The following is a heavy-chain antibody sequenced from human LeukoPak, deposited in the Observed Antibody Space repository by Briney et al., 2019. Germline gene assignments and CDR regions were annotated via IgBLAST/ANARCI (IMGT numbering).Heavy chain of an antibody. J-gene: IGHJ3*02. D-gene: IGHD3-9*01. V-gene: IGHV3-7*01. CDR1: GFMFTSYW. CDR3: ARGPSRYFDAVHAFDI. Sequence: GGSLRLSCAASGFMFTSYWMSWVRQAPGKGLEWVANINQDGSAKYYVDSVKGRFTISRDNAKNSLYLQMNSLRAEDAAVYYCARGPSRYFDAVHAFDIWGQGTMVTVSS. CDR2: INQDGSAK.